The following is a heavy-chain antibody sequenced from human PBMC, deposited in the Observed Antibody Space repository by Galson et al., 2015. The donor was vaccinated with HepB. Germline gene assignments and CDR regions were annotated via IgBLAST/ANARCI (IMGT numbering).Heavy chain of an antibody. D-gene: IGHD3-10*01. CDR1: EFILSMYW. J-gene: IGHJ6*02. V-gene: IGHV3-7*05. Sequence: SLRLSCAASEFILSMYWMNWVRQAPGKGLEWVANIKEDGSEKNYVDSVKGRFTISRDNAKNSLYLQMNSLRAEDTAISYCARVKRGEWYSFYYNGMDVWGQGTTVTVSS. CDR2: IKEDGSEK. CDR3: ARVKRGEWYSFYYNGMDV.